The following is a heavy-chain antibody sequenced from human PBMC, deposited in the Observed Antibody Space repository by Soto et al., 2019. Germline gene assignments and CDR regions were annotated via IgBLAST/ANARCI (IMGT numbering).Heavy chain of an antibody. D-gene: IGHD2-8*01. CDR2: ISAYNGNT. Sequence: ASVKVSCKASGYTFTSYGISWVRQAPGQGLEWMGWISAYNGNTNYAQKLQGRVTMTTDTSTSTAYMELRSLRSDDTAVYYCARVHSNLNPDFFDYWGQGSLVIVSS. J-gene: IGHJ4*02. CDR1: GYTFTSYG. CDR3: ARVHSNLNPDFFDY. V-gene: IGHV1-18*01.